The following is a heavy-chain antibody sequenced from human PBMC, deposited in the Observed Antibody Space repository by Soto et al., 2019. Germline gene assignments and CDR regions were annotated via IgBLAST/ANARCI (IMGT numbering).Heavy chain of an antibody. CDR3: ARVSADYDILTGFIDY. J-gene: IGHJ4*02. Sequence: QVQLVESGGGVVQPGRSLRLSRAASGFTFSSYGMHWVRQAPGKGLEWVAVIWYDGSNKYYADSVKGRFTISRDNSKNTLYLQMNSLRAEDTAVYYCARVSADYDILTGFIDYWGQGTLVTVSS. D-gene: IGHD3-9*01. V-gene: IGHV3-33*01. CDR2: IWYDGSNK. CDR1: GFTFSSYG.